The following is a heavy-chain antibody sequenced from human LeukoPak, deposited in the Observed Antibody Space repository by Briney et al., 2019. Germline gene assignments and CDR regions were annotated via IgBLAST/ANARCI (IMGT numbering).Heavy chain of an antibody. V-gene: IGHV5-51*01. CDR1: GYCFTSYW. J-gene: IGHJ4*02. Sequence: GESLKISCKGSGYCFTSYWIGWVRQMPGKGLEWMGIIYPGDSATRYSPSFQGQVTISADKSISTAYPKWSSLKASDTAMYYCARGSDYSPLDYWGQGTLVTVSS. CDR3: ARGSDYSPLDY. CDR2: IYPGDSAT. D-gene: IGHD4-11*01.